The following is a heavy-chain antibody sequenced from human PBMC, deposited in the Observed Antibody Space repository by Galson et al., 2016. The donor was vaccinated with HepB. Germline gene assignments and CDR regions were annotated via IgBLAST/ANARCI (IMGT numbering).Heavy chain of an antibody. CDR1: GFTFTSYS. Sequence: SLRLSCAASGFTFTSYSMNWVRQVPGKGLEWDSYIGSSPGTVYYADSVKGRFTISRDNAKNSLYLQMNSLRDEDTAVYYCARDPLGYSYALVRYFDYWGQGTLVTVSS. D-gene: IGHD5-18*01. CDR2: IGSSPGTV. CDR3: ARDPLGYSYALVRYFDY. J-gene: IGHJ4*02. V-gene: IGHV3-48*02.